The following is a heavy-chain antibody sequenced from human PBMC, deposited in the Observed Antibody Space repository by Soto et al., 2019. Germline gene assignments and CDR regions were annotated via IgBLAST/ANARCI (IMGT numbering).Heavy chain of an antibody. CDR2: ISRSGSA. V-gene: IGHV4-34*01. D-gene: IGHD3-10*01. CDR1: GGSFSGYY. J-gene: IGHJ4*02. Sequence: SETLSLTCAVSGGSFSGYYWNWIRQRPGKGLGWLGEISRSGSATYNPSLKGRVTMSVDTSKNQISLNVTSVTAADTALYYCARGPLITYYYNSGSRDRGYFDFWGQGTMVTVSS. CDR3: ARGPLITYYYNSGSRDRGYFDF.